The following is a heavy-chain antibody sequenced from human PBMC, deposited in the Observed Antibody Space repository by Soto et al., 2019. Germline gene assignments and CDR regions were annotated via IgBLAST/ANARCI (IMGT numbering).Heavy chain of an antibody. V-gene: IGHV1-46*03. Sequence: GASVKVSCKASGYTFTSYYMHWVRQAPGQGLEWKGMINPSGGSTSYAQKFQGRVTMTRDTSTSTVYMELSSLRSEDTAVYYCARDRVILTGYLSYNWFDPWGQGTLVTVS. CDR3: ARDRVILTGYLSYNWFDP. CDR2: INPSGGST. CDR1: GYTFTSYY. D-gene: IGHD3-9*01. J-gene: IGHJ5*02.